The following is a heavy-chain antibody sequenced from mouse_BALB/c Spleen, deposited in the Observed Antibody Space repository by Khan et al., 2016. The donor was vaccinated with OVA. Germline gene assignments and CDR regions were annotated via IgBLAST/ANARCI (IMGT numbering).Heavy chain of an antibody. Sequence: EVELVESGGDLVKPGGSLKLSCAASGFTFSSYSMSWVRQTPDKRLEWVATISSDGDYTYFPDSVKGRFTISRDNAKNTLNLQMSSLKSEDTALYYCASHLTGSFAYWGQGTLVTVCA. CDR1: GFTFSSYS. D-gene: IGHD4-1*01. J-gene: IGHJ3*01. CDR2: ISSDGDYT. CDR3: ASHLTGSFAY. V-gene: IGHV5-6*01.